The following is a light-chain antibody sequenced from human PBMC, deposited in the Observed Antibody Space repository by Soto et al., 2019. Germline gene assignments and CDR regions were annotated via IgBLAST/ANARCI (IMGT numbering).Light chain of an antibody. CDR3: QQYKRYPWT. V-gene: IGKV1-5*01. CDR1: ESLIGW. CDR2: DAS. J-gene: IGKJ1*01. Sequence: DIQLTQSPSTLSASVGDTVTISCRASESLIGWLAWYQQRPGSAPKLLIYDASSLEGGVPSRFTGDGSGTEFSLTIASLQPDDFGTDYCQQYKRYPWTFGQGTKVDLK.